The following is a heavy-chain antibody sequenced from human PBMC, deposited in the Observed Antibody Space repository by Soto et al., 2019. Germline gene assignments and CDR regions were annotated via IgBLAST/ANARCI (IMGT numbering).Heavy chain of an antibody. D-gene: IGHD5-18*01. V-gene: IGHV3-33*01. J-gene: IGHJ4*02. CDR3: ARGYSYGAVVLDY. CDR1: GFTFSSYG. Sequence: QVQLVESGGGVVQPGRSLTLSCAASGFTFSSYGMHWVRQAPGKGLEWVGVIWYDGSKKYYADSVKGRFTISRDNSKNTLYLQMNSLSAEDTAVYYCARGYSYGAVVLDYWGQGTLVTVSS. CDR2: IWYDGSKK.